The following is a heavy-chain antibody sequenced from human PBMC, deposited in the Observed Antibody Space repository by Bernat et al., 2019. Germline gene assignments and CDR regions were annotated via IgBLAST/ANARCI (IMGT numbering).Heavy chain of an antibody. CDR1: GFTFSSYG. J-gene: IGHJ6*02. D-gene: IGHD3-10*01. Sequence: QVQLVESGGGVVQPGRSLRLSCVASGFTFSSYGMHWVRQAPGKGLEWVAVISYDGSNKYYADSVKGRFTISRDNSKNTLYLQMNSLRAEDTAVYYCAKDGENTMVRGVYYYYYGMDVWGQGTTVTVSS. CDR3: AKDGENTMVRGVYYYYYGMDV. V-gene: IGHV3-30*18. CDR2: ISYDGSNK.